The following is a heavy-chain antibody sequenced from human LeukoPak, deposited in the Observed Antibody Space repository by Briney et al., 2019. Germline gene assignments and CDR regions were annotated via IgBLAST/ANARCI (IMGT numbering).Heavy chain of an antibody. V-gene: IGHV3-23*01. D-gene: IGHD3-22*01. Sequence: HSGGSLRLSCAASGFAFSSYAMSWVRQAPGKGEEWVSGISGSGDNTYYADSVKGRFTISRDNSKNTLYVQVNSLGTEDTAAYYCAKGSYYDSSGSFYFDYWGQGTLVTVSS. CDR2: ISGSGDNT. CDR1: GFAFSSYA. CDR3: AKGSYYDSSGSFYFDY. J-gene: IGHJ4*02.